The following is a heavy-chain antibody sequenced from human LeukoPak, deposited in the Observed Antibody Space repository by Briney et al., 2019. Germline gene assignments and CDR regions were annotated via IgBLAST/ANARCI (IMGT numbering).Heavy chain of an antibody. D-gene: IGHD4-17*01. Sequence: SETLSLTCTVSGGSISSYYWSWIRQPPGKGLEWIGYIYYSGSTNYNPSLKSRVTISVDTSNNQFSLKLSSVTAADTAVYYCARVDSAVTTRYNWFDPWGQGTLVTVSS. J-gene: IGHJ5*02. CDR3: ARVDSAVTTRYNWFDP. CDR1: GGSISSYY. V-gene: IGHV4-59*01. CDR2: IYYSGST.